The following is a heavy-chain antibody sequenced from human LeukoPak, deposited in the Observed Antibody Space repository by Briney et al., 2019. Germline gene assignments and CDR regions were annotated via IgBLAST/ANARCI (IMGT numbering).Heavy chain of an antibody. CDR3: ARGGTSWYYWFDP. D-gene: IGHD2-2*01. J-gene: IGHJ5*02. V-gene: IGHV3-30-3*01. CDR1: GFTFSSYA. Sequence: GGSLRLSCAASGFTFSSYAMHWGRQAPGKGLEWVAVISYDGSNKYYADSVKGRFTISRDNSKNTLYLQMNSLRAEDTAVYYCARGGTSWYYWFDPWGQGTLVTVSS. CDR2: ISYDGSNK.